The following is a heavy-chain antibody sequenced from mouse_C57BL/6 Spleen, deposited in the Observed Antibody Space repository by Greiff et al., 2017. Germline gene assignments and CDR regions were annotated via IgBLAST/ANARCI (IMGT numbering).Heavy chain of an antibody. CDR3: ARDGSSPPGFAY. D-gene: IGHD1-1*01. V-gene: IGHV1-81*01. CDR2: IYPRSGNT. CDR1: GYTFTSYG. J-gene: IGHJ3*01. Sequence: QVQLQQSGAELARPGASVKLSCKASGYTFTSYGISWVKQRTGQGLEWIGEIYPRSGNTYYNEKFKGKATLTADKSSSTAYMELRSLTSEDSAVYFCARDGSSPPGFAYWGQGTLVTVSA.